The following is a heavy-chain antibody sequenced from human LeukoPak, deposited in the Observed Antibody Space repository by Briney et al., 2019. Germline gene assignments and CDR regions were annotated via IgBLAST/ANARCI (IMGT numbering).Heavy chain of an antibody. Sequence: PGRSLRLSCAASGFTFSSYALHWVRQAPVKGLEWVAVISNDETNKYYADSVKGRFTISRDNSKNTLYLQMNSLRPEDTAVYYCARDSGRYISGQGPYYSHGMDVWGQGTTVTVSS. CDR1: GFTFSSYA. J-gene: IGHJ6*02. D-gene: IGHD6-19*01. CDR3: ARDSGRYISGQGPYYSHGMDV. CDR2: ISNDETNK. V-gene: IGHV3-30-3*01.